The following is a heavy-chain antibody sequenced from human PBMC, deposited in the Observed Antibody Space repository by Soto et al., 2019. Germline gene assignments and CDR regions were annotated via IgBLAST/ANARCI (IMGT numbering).Heavy chain of an antibody. V-gene: IGHV4-31*03. CDR1: GGSISSGGYY. Sequence: SETLSLTCTVSGGSISSGGYYWSWIRQHPGRGLEWIGYIYYSGSTYYNPSLKSRVTISVDTSKNQFSLKLSSVTAADTAVYYCARRSGYCSSTSCTGFDPWGQGTLVTVSS. CDR2: IYYSGST. CDR3: ARRSGYCSSTSCTGFDP. J-gene: IGHJ5*02. D-gene: IGHD2-2*01.